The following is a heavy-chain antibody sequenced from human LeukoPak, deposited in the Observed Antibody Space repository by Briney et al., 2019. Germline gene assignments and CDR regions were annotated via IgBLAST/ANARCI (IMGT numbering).Heavy chain of an antibody. CDR1: GGSISSSSYH. D-gene: IGHD6-19*01. CDR2: IYYSGST. V-gene: IGHV4-39*01. J-gene: IGHJ4*02. CDR3: ARQDGSGWLYYFDY. Sequence: TSETLSLTCTISGGSISSSSYHWGWIRQPPGKGLEWIGSIYYSGSTYYNPSLKSRVTISVDTSKNKFSLKLSSVTAADTAVYYCARQDGSGWLYYFDYWGQGTLVTVSS.